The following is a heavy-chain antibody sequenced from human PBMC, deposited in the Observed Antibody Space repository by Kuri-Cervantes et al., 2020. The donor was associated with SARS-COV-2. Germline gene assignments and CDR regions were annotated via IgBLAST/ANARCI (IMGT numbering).Heavy chain of an antibody. CDR1: GFTFSGYS. Sequence: GGSLRLSCAASGFTFSGYSMNWIRQAPGKGLEWVASIDSSSYYIYHADSVKGRLTISRDNAKTSLYLQMNSLKPVDTAVYYCAREEGGELGEAFDYWGQGALVTVSS. CDR3: AREEGGELGEAFDY. D-gene: IGHD7-27*01. CDR2: IDSSSYYI. V-gene: IGHV3-21*01. J-gene: IGHJ4*02.